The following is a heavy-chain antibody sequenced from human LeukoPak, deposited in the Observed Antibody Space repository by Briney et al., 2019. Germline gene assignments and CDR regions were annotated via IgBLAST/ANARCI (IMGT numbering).Heavy chain of an antibody. Sequence: PSETLSPTCTVSGGSISSYYWSWIRQPPGKGLEWIGYIYYSGSTNYNPSLKSRVTISVDTSKNQFSLKLSSVTAADTAVYYCARGIIAKYYYDSSAKNWFDPWGQGTLVTVSS. V-gene: IGHV4-59*01. CDR1: GGSISSYY. CDR3: ARGIIAKYYYDSSAKNWFDP. D-gene: IGHD3-22*01. CDR2: IYYSGST. J-gene: IGHJ5*02.